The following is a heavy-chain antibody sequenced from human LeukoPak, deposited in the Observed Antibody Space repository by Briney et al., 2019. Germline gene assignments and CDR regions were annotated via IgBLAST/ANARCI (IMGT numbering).Heavy chain of an antibody. D-gene: IGHD2-2*01. V-gene: IGHV1-2*02. Sequence: GASVKVSCKASVYTFTGYYMHWVRQAPGQGLEWMGWINPNSGGTNYAQKFQGRVTMTRDTSISTAYMELSRLRSDDTAVYYCARWGLGYCSSTSCYDVVDYWGQGTLVTVSS. CDR2: INPNSGGT. J-gene: IGHJ4*02. CDR1: VYTFTGYY. CDR3: ARWGLGYCSSTSCYDVVDY.